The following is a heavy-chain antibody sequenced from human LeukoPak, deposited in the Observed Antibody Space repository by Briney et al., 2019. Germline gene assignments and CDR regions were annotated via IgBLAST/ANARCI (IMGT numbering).Heavy chain of an antibody. V-gene: IGHV3-53*01. J-gene: IGHJ4*02. CDR2: IYSDGRT. Sequence: GGSLRLSCAASGFAFSGNYMSWVRQAPGKGLEWVSVIYSDGRTYYSDSLKGRFTISRDISKNTLFLQMTSLRAEDTAVYYCAKLKGCYGEGYFDYWGQGTLVTVSS. D-gene: IGHD3-10*01. CDR3: AKLKGCYGEGYFDY. CDR1: GFAFSGNY.